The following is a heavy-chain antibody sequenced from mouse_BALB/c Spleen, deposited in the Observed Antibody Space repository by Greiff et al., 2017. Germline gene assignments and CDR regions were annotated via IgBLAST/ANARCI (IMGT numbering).Heavy chain of an antibody. D-gene: IGHD4-1*01. CDR2: IDPANGNT. CDR3: ANTGRGAWFAY. CDR1: GFNIKDTY. Sequence: VQLQQSGAELVKPGASVKLSCTASGFNIKDTYMHWVKQRPEQGLEWIGRIDPANGNTKYDPKFQGKATITADTSSNTAYLQLSSLTSEDTAVYYCANTGRGAWFAYWGQGTLVTVSA. J-gene: IGHJ3*01. V-gene: IGHV14-3*02.